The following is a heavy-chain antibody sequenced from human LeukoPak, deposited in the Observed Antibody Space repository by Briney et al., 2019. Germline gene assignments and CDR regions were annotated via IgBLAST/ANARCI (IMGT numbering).Heavy chain of an antibody. CDR3: ARDPKWYYYDSSGYYSPLEFDY. CDR2: ISYDGSNK. CDR1: GFTFSSYA. Sequence: PGGSLRLSCAASGFTFSSYAMHWVRQAPGKGLEWVAVISYDGSNKYYADSVKGRFTISRDNSKNTLYLQMNSLRAEDTAVCYCARDPKWYYYDSSGYYSPLEFDYWGQGTLVTVSS. J-gene: IGHJ4*02. V-gene: IGHV3-30-3*01. D-gene: IGHD3-22*01.